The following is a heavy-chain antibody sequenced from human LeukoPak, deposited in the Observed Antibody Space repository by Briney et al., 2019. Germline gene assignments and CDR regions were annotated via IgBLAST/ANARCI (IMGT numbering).Heavy chain of an antibody. Sequence: PSQTLSLTCAISGDSVSSNSAAWNWITQSPSRGLEWLVRTYYRSKWYNDYAVSVKSRITINPDTSKNQFSLQLNSVTPEDTAVYYCAREGGAAGPGAFDIWGQGTMVTVSS. J-gene: IGHJ3*02. CDR1: GDSVSSNSAA. V-gene: IGHV6-1*01. CDR3: AREGGAAGPGAFDI. D-gene: IGHD2-15*01. CDR2: TYYRSKWYN.